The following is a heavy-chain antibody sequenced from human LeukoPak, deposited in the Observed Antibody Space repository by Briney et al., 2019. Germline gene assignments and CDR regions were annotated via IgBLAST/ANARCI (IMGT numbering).Heavy chain of an antibody. CDR1: GGSISSDY. CDR2: IYYSGTT. V-gene: IGHV4-59*01. CDR3: ARGANWGSPDY. J-gene: IGHJ4*02. Sequence: SEILSLTCTVSGGSISSDYWSWIRQSPGKGLEWIGYIYYSGTTSYNPSLKSRVTISLDTSKNQFSLKLSSVTAADTAVYYCARGANWGSPDYWGQGTLVTVSS. D-gene: IGHD7-27*01.